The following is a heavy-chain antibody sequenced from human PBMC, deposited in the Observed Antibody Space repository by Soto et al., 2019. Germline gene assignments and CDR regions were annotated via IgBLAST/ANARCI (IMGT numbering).Heavy chain of an antibody. J-gene: IGHJ6*02. CDR2: IRIKANSYAT. CDR3: FRENYFSYHGMDV. CDR1: GFAFSCSS. Sequence: PGGARRLSWAGSGFAFSCSSIHWVRQASGKGLEWVGRIRIKANSYATAYAAAVKGRFIVSRDDSKTTSYLQMDSLKIEDTAMYYCFRENYFSYHGMDVWGQGTTVTV. V-gene: IGHV3-73*01.